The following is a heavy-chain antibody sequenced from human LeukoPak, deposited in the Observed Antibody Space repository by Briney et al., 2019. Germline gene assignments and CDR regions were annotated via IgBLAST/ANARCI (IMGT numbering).Heavy chain of an antibody. D-gene: IGHD2-2*01. CDR1: GASISSGSYY. J-gene: IGHJ4*02. V-gene: IGHV4-61*02. CDR2: IYTSGST. Sequence: ASQTLSLTCTVSGASISSGSYYWSWIRQPAGKGLEWIGRIYTSGSTNYNPSLKSRVTISVDTSKNQFSLKLSSVTAADTAVYYCARAHYQLLSLDYWGQGTLVTVSS. CDR3: ARAHYQLLSLDY.